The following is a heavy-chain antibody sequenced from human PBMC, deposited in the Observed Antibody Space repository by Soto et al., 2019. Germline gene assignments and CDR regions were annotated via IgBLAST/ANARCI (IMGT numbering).Heavy chain of an antibody. CDR2: ISLGSTTI. CDR1: GFTFSTYT. D-gene: IGHD3-3*01. CDR3: AAHDHSHCFDY. Sequence: PGGSLRLSCTGSGFTFSTYTMTWVRQAPGKGLEWLAYISLGSTTIFYADSIKGRFTVSRDNAKNSLYLQMNSLRVEDTAVYFCAAHDHSHCFDYWGKGSLVTVSS. V-gene: IGHV3-48*01. J-gene: IGHJ4*02.